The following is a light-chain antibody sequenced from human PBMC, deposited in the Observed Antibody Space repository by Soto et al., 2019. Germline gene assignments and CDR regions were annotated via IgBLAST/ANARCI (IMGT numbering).Light chain of an antibody. J-gene: IGKJ1*01. CDR2: DAS. CDR3: QQYNNWRT. V-gene: IGKV3-15*01. Sequence: EIVMTQSPATLSVSPGERATLSCRASQSVSSNLAWYQQKPGQAPRLLIHDASTRATGTPARFSGSGSGTEFTLTISSLQSEDSAVYYCQQYNNWRTFGQGTKGEIK. CDR1: QSVSSN.